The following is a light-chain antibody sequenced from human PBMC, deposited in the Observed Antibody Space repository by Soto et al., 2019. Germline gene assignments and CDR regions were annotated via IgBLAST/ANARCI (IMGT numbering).Light chain of an antibody. Sequence: DIVMTQSPDSLAMSLGERATINCTSSQTVLYSLNNKALLAWYQQKPGQPPKLLIFWVSTREFVVPDRFSGSGSETDVTLIISSVQAGEVAFYYCQQYYRTPYPFGQGTNLEI. CDR2: WVS. V-gene: IGKV4-1*01. J-gene: IGKJ2*01. CDR1: QTVLYSLNNKAL. CDR3: QQYYRTPYP.